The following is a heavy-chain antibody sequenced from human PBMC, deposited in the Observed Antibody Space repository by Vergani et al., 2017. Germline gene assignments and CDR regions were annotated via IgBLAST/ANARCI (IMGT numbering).Heavy chain of an antibody. CDR2: INHSGST. J-gene: IGHJ4*02. V-gene: IGHV4-34*01. CDR3: ATTQTYYYDSSGYSYPQYYFDY. CDR1: GGSFSGYY. Sequence: QVQLQQWGAGLLKPSETLSLTCAVYGGSFSGYYWSWIRQPPGKGLEWIGEINHSGSTNYNPSLKSRVTISVDTSKNQFSLKLSSVTAADTAVYYCATTQTYYYDSSGYSYPQYYFDYWGQGTLVTVSS. D-gene: IGHD3-22*01.